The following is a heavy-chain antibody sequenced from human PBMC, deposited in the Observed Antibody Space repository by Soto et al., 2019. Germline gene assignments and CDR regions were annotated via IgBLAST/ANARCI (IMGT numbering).Heavy chain of an antibody. CDR3: ARVRGFGELLYYFGY. CDR1: GYTFTSYA. CDR2: INAGNGNT. D-gene: IGHD3-10*01. Sequence: QVQLVQSGAEVKKPGASVKVSCKASGYTFTSYAMHWVRQAPGQRLEWMGWINAGNGNTKYSQKFQGRVTITRDTSARTAYMELSSLRSEATAVYYCARVRGFGELLYYFGYWGQGTLVTVSS. V-gene: IGHV1-3*01. J-gene: IGHJ4*02.